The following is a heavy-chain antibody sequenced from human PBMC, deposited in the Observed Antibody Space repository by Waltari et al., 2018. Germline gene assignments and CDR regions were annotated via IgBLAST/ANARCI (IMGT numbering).Heavy chain of an antibody. CDR2: IHHSGIN. D-gene: IGHD6-6*01. Sequence: QVQLQESGPGLVKPSETLSLTCVVSGYSISSGFYWGWIRQPPGKGLEWIASIHHSGINNENPARQSRVIIAVDTSKNQFSLKLNSGTAKETAVYYCGRLEGQLVEYWGQGTLVTVSS. J-gene: IGHJ4*02. CDR1: GYSISSGFY. V-gene: IGHV4-38-2*01. CDR3: GRLEGQLVEY.